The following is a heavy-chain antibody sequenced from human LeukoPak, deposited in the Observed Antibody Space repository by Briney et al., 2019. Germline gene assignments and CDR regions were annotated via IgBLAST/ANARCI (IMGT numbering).Heavy chain of an antibody. J-gene: IGHJ4*02. CDR3: ARVYSGSYQDLIFDY. V-gene: IGHV1-18*01. Sequence: ASVKVSCKASGYTFTSYGISWLRQAPGQGLEWMGWISAYNGNTNYAQKLQGRVTMTTDTSTSTAYMELRCLRSDDTAVYYCARVYSGSYQDLIFDYWGQGTLVTVSS. D-gene: IGHD1-26*01. CDR2: ISAYNGNT. CDR1: GYTFTSYG.